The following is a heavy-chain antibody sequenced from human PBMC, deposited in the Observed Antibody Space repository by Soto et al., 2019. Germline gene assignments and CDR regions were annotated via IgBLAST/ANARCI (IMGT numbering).Heavy chain of an antibody. CDR3: ARESSGYYKLDY. CDR1: GFTFDDYA. J-gene: IGHJ4*02. Sequence: GGSLRLSCAASGFTFDDYAMHWVRQAPGKGLEWVSGISWNSGSNKYYADSVKGRFTISRDNSKNTLYLQMNSLRAEDTAVYYCARESSGYYKLDYWGQGTLVTVSS. V-gene: IGHV3-9*01. CDR2: ISWNSGSNK. D-gene: IGHD3-22*01.